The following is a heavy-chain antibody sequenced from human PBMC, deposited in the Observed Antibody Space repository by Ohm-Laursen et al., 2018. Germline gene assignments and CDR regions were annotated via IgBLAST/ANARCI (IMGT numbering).Heavy chain of an antibody. V-gene: IGHV4-59*08. CDR2: IYYTGTP. Sequence: SDTLSLTCTVSGGSISSYYWSWIRQPPGQGLARIGSIYYTGTPTYTPSLKSPVTISVDPSTNQFSLKLSSVTAADTAVYYCARTKTNDVITGTHGMDVWGQGTTVTVSS. J-gene: IGHJ6*02. D-gene: IGHD1-7*01. CDR1: GGSISSYY. CDR3: ARTKTNDVITGTHGMDV.